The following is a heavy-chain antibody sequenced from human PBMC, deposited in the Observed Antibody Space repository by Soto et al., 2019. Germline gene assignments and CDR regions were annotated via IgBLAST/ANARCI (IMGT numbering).Heavy chain of an antibody. D-gene: IGHD2-15*01. CDR1: GGAFSDYA. CDR3: ASWLKGPDIGNYYYGMDV. CDR2: IMPIFRAP. V-gene: IGHV1-69*12. J-gene: IGHJ6*02. Sequence: QVQLVQSGAEVKKPGSSVKVSCKASGGAFSDYAFSWVRQAPGQGLEWLGGIMPIFRAPDYAQKFQGRVTSTADEFTRTAYMEMSSLRSEDTAVYYCASWLKGPDIGNYYYGMDVWGQGTTVTVS.